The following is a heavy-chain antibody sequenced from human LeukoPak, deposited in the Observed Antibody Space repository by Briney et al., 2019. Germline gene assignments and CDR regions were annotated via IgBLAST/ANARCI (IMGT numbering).Heavy chain of an antibody. CDR2: ISGSGGST. D-gene: IGHD6-13*01. CDR3: AKDGKIAAAGRQMYYFDY. CDR1: GFTFSSYA. V-gene: IGHV3-23*01. J-gene: IGHJ4*02. Sequence: PGGSLRLSCAASGFTFSSYAMSWVRQAPGKGLEWVSAISGSGGSTYYADSVKGRFTISRDNSKNTLYLQMNSLRAEDTAVYYCAKDGKIAAAGRQMYYFDYWGQGTLVTVSS.